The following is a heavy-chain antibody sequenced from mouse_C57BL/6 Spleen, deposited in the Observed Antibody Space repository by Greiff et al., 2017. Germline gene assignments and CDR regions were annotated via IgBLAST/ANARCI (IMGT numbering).Heavy chain of an antibody. CDR3: ARSVLRRFAMDY. CDR1: GYTFTSYW. J-gene: IGHJ4*01. CDR2: IDPSDSYT. V-gene: IGHV1-69*01. D-gene: IGHD1-1*01. Sequence: QVQLQQPGAELVMPGASVKLSRKASGYTFTSYWMHWVKQRPGQGLEWIGEIDPSDSYTNYNQKFKGKSTLTVDKSSSTAYMQLSSLTSEDSAVYYCARSVLRRFAMDYWGQGTSVTVSS.